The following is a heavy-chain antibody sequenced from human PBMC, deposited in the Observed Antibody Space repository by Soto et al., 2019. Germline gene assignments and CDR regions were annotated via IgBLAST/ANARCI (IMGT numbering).Heavy chain of an antibody. Sequence: QVQLQESGPGLVKPSQTLSLTCTVSGGSISSGDYYWSWIRQPPGKGLEWIGYIYYSGSIYYNPSRKSRVTISVDTSKNPFSLKLSSVTAADTAVYYCARARGARYFDYWGQGTLVTVSS. D-gene: IGHD2-15*01. CDR1: GGSISSGDYY. J-gene: IGHJ4*02. CDR3: ARARGARYFDY. V-gene: IGHV4-30-4*01. CDR2: IYYSGSI.